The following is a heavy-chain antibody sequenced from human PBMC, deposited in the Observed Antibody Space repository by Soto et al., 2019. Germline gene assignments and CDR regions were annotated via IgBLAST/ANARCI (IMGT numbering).Heavy chain of an antibody. D-gene: IGHD3-9*01. CDR1: GYTFTSYG. Sequence: ASVKVSCKASGYTFTSYGISWVRQAPGQGLEWMGWISAYNGNTNYAQKLQGRVTMTTDTPTSTAYMELRSLRSDDTAVYYCARGLEDYDILTGYYKGFFDYWGQGTLVTVSS. CDR2: ISAYNGNT. J-gene: IGHJ4*02. CDR3: ARGLEDYDILTGYYKGFFDY. V-gene: IGHV1-18*01.